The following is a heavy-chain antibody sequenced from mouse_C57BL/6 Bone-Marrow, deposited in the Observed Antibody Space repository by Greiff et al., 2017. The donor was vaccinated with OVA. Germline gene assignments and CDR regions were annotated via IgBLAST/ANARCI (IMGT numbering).Heavy chain of an antibody. Sequence: EVMLVESGEGLVKPGGSLKLSCAASGFTFSSYAMSWVRQTPEKRLEWVAYISSGGDYIYYADTVKGRFTISRDNARNTLYLQMSSLKSEDTAMYYCARPSSADYDYEVPRFAYWGQGTLVTVSA. CDR1: GFTFSSYA. CDR3: ARPSSADYDYEVPRFAY. D-gene: IGHD2-4*01. J-gene: IGHJ3*01. V-gene: IGHV5S21*01. CDR2: ISSGGDYI.